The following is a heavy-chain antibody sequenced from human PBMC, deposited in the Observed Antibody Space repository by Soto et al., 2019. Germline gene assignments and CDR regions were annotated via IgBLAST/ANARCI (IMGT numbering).Heavy chain of an antibody. D-gene: IGHD6-6*01. CDR1: GFTFSRYS. CDR2: ISYDGDGSNK. CDR3: AREGLAARTGYYFDS. Sequence: GGSLRLSCAASGFTFSRYSMDWVRQAPGKGLEWVAVISYDGDGSNKYYADSVKGRFTVSRDNSKNTLYLQMNSLRAEDTAVYYCAREGLAARTGYYFDSWGQGTLVTVSS. J-gene: IGHJ4*02. V-gene: IGHV3-30-3*01.